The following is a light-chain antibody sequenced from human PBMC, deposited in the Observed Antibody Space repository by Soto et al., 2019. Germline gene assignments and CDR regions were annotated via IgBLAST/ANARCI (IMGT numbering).Light chain of an antibody. CDR3: QQVKTYPWT. Sequence: DIQWTQTPSFVTASVRDRVSIPCRASQGISSFLGWYQQRPGKAPRLLIYAASTLQSGVPSRFSGSGSGTDFTLTISSLQPEDFATYYCQQVKTYPWTFGQGTKV. CDR2: AAS. J-gene: IGKJ1*01. V-gene: IGKV1-9*01. CDR1: QGISSF.